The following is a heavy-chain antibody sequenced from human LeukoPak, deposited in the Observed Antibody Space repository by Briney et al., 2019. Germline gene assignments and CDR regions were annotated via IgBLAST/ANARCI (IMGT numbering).Heavy chain of an antibody. V-gene: IGHV3-23*01. CDR3: AKAEMTVLRKPNDY. CDR1: GFTFSSYG. CDR2: ITGRGDTT. D-gene: IGHD2-21*02. J-gene: IGHJ4*02. Sequence: GGSLRLSCEATGFTFSSYGMSWVRQAPGKGLEWVSTITGRGDTTHDAQSVKGRFTISRDNSKNTLYLQMNTLRAEDTAVYYCAKAEMTVLRKPNDYWGQGTLVTVSS.